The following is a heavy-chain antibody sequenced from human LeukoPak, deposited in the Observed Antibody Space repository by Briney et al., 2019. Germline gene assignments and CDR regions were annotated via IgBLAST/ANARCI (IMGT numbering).Heavy chain of an antibody. CDR1: GFTFSSYW. D-gene: IGHD3-3*01. CDR3: AGDWDDSDLFDY. J-gene: IGHJ4*02. V-gene: IGHV3-74*01. CDR2: INSDGSST. Sequence: GGSLRLSCAASGFTFSSYWMHWVRQAPGKGLVWVSRINSDGSSTSYADSVKGRFTISRDNAKNTLYLQMNSLRAEDTAVYYCAGDWDDSDLFDYWGQGTLVTVSS.